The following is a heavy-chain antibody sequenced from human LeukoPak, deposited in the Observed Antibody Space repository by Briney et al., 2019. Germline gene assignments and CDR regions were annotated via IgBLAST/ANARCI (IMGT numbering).Heavy chain of an antibody. Sequence: GGSLRLSCAASGFTVSGNYMSWVRQAPGKGLEWVSVIYTAGSTSYADSVKGRITISRDNSKNTLYLQMNSLRAEDTAVYYCAKAAKIPSYGDYPPDYWGQGTLVTVSS. CDR3: AKAAKIPSYGDYPPDY. J-gene: IGHJ4*02. D-gene: IGHD4-17*01. CDR2: IYTAGST. V-gene: IGHV3-53*01. CDR1: GFTVSGNY.